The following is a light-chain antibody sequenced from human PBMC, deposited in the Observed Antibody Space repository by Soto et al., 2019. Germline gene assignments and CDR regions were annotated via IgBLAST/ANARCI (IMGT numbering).Light chain of an antibody. V-gene: IGKV3-20*01. CDR3: QQYFTTPTYP. CDR2: GAS. J-gene: IGKJ2*01. Sequence: EIVLTQSPGILSLSPGERATLSCRASQSVSSSSLAWYQQKPGQAPRLLVYGASSRATGIPDRFSGSGSGTDFTLTISRLEPEDFAVYYCQQYFTTPTYPFGQGTKLEIK. CDR1: QSVSSSS.